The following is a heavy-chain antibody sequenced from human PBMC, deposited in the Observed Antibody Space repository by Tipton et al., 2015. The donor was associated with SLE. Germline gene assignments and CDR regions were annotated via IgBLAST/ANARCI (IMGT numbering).Heavy chain of an antibody. CDR1: GYTFTSYG. CDR3: ARPSGYTAMAPYYYYFDY. Sequence: QVQLVQSGPEVKKPGASVKVSCKASGYTFTSYGISWVRQAPGQGLEWMGRISAYNGNTNYAQKLQGRVTMTTDTSTSTAYMELRSLRSDDTAVYYCARPSGYTAMAPYYYYFDYWGQGTLVTVSS. V-gene: IGHV1-18*01. CDR2: ISAYNGNT. J-gene: IGHJ4*02. D-gene: IGHD5-18*01.